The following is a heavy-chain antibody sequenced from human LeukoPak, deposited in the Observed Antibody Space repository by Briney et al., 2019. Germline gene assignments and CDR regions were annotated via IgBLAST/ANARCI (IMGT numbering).Heavy chain of an antibody. V-gene: IGHV4-34*01. CDR1: GGSFSGYY. J-gene: IGHJ4*02. CDR2: INHSGST. Sequence: SETLSLTCAVYGGSFSGYYWSWIRQPPGKGLEWIGEINHSGSTNYNPSFKSRVTISVDTSKNQFSLKLSSVTAADTAVYYCARGQKNSYGHIDYWGQGTLVTVSS. CDR3: ARGQKNSYGHIDY. D-gene: IGHD5-18*01.